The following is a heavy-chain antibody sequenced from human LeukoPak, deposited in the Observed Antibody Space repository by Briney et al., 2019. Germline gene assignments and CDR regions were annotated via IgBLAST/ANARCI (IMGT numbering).Heavy chain of an antibody. D-gene: IGHD2-8*02. V-gene: IGHV3-74*01. J-gene: IGHJ4*02. Sequence: GGSLRLSCTASGFVFSNYWMLWVRQAPGKGLEWVSLIQSDGSGTTYTDSMKGRFIISRDNAKNTLYLQMTSLTAEDTAVYYCARDNTGSIDHWGQGTLVTVSS. CDR3: ARDNTGSIDH. CDR2: IQSDGSGT. CDR1: GFVFSNYW.